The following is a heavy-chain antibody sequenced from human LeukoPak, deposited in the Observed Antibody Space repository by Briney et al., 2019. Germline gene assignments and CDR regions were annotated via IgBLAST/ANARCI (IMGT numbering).Heavy chain of an antibody. D-gene: IGHD2-15*01. CDR2: IYHSGST. V-gene: IGHV4-38-2*02. J-gene: IGHJ6*03. CDR1: GYSISSGYY. Sequence: SETLSLTCTVSGYSISSGYYWGWIRQPPGKGLEWIGSIYHSGSTYYNPSLKSRVTISVDTSKNQFSLKLSSVTAADTAVYYCARADVVVVAATVDYYMDVWGKGTTVTVSS. CDR3: ARADVVVVAATVDYYMDV.